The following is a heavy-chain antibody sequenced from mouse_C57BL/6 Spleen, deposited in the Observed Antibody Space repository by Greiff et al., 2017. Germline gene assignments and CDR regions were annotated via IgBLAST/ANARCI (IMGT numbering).Heavy chain of an antibody. J-gene: IGHJ2*01. D-gene: IGHD1-1*01. Sequence: QVQLQQSGAELARPGASVKLSCKASGYTFTSYGISWVKQRTGQGLEWSGEIYPRSGNTYYNEKFKGKATLTADKSSSTAYMELRSLTSEDSAVYFCARPFGNYFDYGGQGTTRTVSS. CDR1: GYTFTSYG. CDR2: IYPRSGNT. V-gene: IGHV1-81*01. CDR3: ARPFGNYFDY.